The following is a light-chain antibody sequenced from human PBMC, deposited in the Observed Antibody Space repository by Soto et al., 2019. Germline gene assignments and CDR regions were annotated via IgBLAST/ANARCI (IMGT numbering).Light chain of an antibody. CDR1: QSVNNNY. Sequence: EIVLTQSPGTLSLSPGERATLSCRASQSVNNNYLAWYQQKPGQAPRPLIYDASRRATGIPDRFSGSGSGTDFTLTISRLEPEDFAVYYCQQYGRTPPSTFGQGTRLEIK. J-gene: IGKJ5*01. V-gene: IGKV3-20*01. CDR3: QQYGRTPPST. CDR2: DAS.